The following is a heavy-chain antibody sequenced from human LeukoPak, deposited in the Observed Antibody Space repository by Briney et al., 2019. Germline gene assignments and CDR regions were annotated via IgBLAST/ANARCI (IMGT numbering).Heavy chain of an antibody. D-gene: IGHD3-9*01. V-gene: IGHV3-23*01. J-gene: IGHJ4*02. CDR1: GFTFSSYG. CDR3: AKDFYDILTAPDY. CDR2: ISGSGGST. Sequence: GGTLRLSCAASGFTFSSYGMSWVRQAPGKGLEWVSAISGSGGSTYYADSVKGRFTISRDNSKNTLYLQMNSLRAEDTAVYYCAKDFYDILTAPDYWGQGTLVTVPS.